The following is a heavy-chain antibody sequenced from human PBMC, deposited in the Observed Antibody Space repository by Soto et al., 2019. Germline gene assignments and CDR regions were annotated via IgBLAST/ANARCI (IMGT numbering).Heavy chain of an antibody. CDR3: ARGGGSSWFDY. Sequence: EVQLLESGGGLVQPGGSLRLSCAASGFTFSSYAMSWVRQAPGKGLEWVSAISVTGISTYYADSVKGRFTVSRDNSKNTVFLQMDSLRAEDTAIYYCARGGGSSWFDYWGQGTLVTVSS. J-gene: IGHJ4*02. V-gene: IGHV3-23*01. CDR1: GFTFSSYA. D-gene: IGHD6-13*01. CDR2: ISVTGIST.